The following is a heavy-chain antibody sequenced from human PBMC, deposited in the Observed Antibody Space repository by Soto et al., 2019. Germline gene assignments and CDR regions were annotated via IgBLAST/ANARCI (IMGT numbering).Heavy chain of an antibody. J-gene: IGHJ3*02. CDR3: ASSRGRGDFWSGYVAFDI. Sequence: EVQLVESGGGLVQPGRSLRLSCAASGFTFDDYAMHWVRQAPGKGLEWVSGVSWNSGSEGYADSVKGRFTISRDNVNKSLHLQMNSLEPEATAVYFCASSRGRGDFWSGYVAFDIWGQGTMVTVS. V-gene: IGHV3-9*01. CDR2: VSWNSGSE. D-gene: IGHD3-3*01. CDR1: GFTFDDYA.